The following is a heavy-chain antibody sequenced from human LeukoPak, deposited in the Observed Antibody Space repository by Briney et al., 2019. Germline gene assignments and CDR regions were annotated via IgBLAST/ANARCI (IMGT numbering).Heavy chain of an antibody. D-gene: IGHD5-18*01. Sequence: SETLSLTCTVSGGSISSSSYYWGWIRQPPGKGLEWIGSIYYSGSTYYNPSLKSRVTISVDTSKNQFSLKLSSVTAADTAVYYCARDLRTRYSYGFDYWGQGTLVTVSS. V-gene: IGHV4-39*07. J-gene: IGHJ4*02. CDR2: IYYSGST. CDR1: GGSISSSSYY. CDR3: ARDLRTRYSYGFDY.